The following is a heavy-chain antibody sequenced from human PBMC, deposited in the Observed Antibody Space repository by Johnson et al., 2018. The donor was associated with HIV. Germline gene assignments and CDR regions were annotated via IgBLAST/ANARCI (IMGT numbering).Heavy chain of an antibody. CDR1: GFDFNDHY. J-gene: IGHJ3*02. V-gene: IGHV3-23*04. CDR3: ARIPARWYLNDAFDI. CDR2: ISGSGGST. Sequence: VQLVEYGGGLVQPGGSLRLSCAASGFDFNDHYMDWVRQAPGKGLEWVSAISGSGGSTYYADSVKGRFTISRDNSKNTLYLQMNSLRAEDTAVYYCARIPARWYLNDAFDIWGQGTMVTVSS. D-gene: IGHD6-13*01.